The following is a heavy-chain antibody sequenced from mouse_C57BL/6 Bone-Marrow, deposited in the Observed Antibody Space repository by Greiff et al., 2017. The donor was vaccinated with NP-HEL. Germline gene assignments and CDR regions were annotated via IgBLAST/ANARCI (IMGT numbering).Heavy chain of an antibody. J-gene: IGHJ3*01. D-gene: IGHD2-2*01. CDR1: GYTFTSYW. Sequence: QVQLQQPGAELVRPGTSVKLSCKASGYTFTSYWLHWVKQRPGQGLEWIGVIDPSDSYTTYNQKFNGKATLTVDTSSSTAYMQISSLTSEDSAVYYGARVSTMVKWFAYWGQGTLVTVSA. CDR3: ARVSTMVKWFAY. V-gene: IGHV1-59*01. CDR2: IDPSDSYT.